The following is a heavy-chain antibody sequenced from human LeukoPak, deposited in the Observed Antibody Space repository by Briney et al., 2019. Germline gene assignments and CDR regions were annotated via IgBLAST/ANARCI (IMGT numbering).Heavy chain of an antibody. CDR3: TRETRVRAGSWTYYYCFMDV. D-gene: IGHD6-13*01. J-gene: IGHJ6*03. Sequence: GGSLRLSCATSGFTFSNFSMHWVRQTPGKGLEWVALTWVGGSSEYYADSVKGRFTISRDNAKNSLYLQMNSLRAEDTAVYYCTRETRVRAGSWTYYYCFMDVGGKATTVTVSS. CDR1: GFTFSNFS. CDR2: TWVGGSSE. V-gene: IGHV3-33*01.